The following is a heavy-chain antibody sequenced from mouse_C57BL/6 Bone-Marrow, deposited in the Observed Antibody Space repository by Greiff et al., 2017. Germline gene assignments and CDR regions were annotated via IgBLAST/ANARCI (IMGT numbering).Heavy chain of an antibody. CDR2: IYPGSGST. V-gene: IGHV1-55*01. CDR1: GYTFTSYW. CDR3: ARRGGWPYFDY. J-gene: IGHJ2*01. Sequence: QVQLQQSGAELARPGASVKLSCKASGYTFTSYWITWVKQRPGQGLEWIGDIYPGSGSTNYNEKFKSKATLTVDTSSSTAYMQLSSLTSEDSAVYYCARRGGWPYFDYWGQGTTLTVSS. D-gene: IGHD2-3*01.